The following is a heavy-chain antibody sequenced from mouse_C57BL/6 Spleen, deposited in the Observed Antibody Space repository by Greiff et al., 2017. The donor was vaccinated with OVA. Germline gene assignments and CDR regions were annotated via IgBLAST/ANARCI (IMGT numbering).Heavy chain of an antibody. Sequence: VKLMESGAELVRPGTSVKVSCKASGYAFTNYLIEWVKQRPGQGLEWIGVINPGSGGTNYNEKFKGKATLTADKSSSTAYMQLSSLTSEDSAVYFCARGGGSSPYYFDDWGQGTTLTVSS. CDR1: GYAFTNYL. D-gene: IGHD1-1*01. CDR3: ARGGGSSPYYFDD. CDR2: INPGSGGT. J-gene: IGHJ2*01. V-gene: IGHV1-54*01.